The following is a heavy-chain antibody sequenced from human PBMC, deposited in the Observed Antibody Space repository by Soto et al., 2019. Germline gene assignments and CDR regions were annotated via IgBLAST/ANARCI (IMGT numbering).Heavy chain of an antibody. J-gene: IGHJ4*02. D-gene: IGHD5-18*01. CDR2: IYYSGST. V-gene: IGHV4-59*08. CDR3: AITIDSYGYFHY. Sequence: SETLSLTCTVSGGSISSYYWSWIRQPPGKGLEWIGYIYYSGSTNYNPSLKSRVPISVDTSKNQFSLKLSSVTAADTAVYYCAITIDSYGYFHYWGQGTLVTVSS. CDR1: GGSISSYY.